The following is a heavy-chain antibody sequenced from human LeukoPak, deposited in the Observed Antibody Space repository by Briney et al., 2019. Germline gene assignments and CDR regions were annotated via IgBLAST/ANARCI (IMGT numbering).Heavy chain of an antibody. J-gene: IGHJ4*02. Sequence: GGSLRLSCEVSGFTFREYAMSWARQAPGKGLEWVSVISASGGTTYYADSVDGRFTISRDNSKNTLFLQMNSLRVDDTAVYYCAKREYDSSRYPIFTIHYSGQRTLVTVSA. CDR1: GFTFREYA. CDR3: AKREYDSSRYPIFTIHY. D-gene: IGHD3-22*01. V-gene: IGHV3-23*01. CDR2: ISASGGTT.